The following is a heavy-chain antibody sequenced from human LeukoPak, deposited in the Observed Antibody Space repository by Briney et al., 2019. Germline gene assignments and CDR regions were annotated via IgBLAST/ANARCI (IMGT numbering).Heavy chain of an antibody. CDR1: GYTFTSDW. V-gene: IGHV5-51*01. Sequence: GESLKISCKGSGYTFTSDWIAWVRQMPCKGLEWIGIIYPGDSDNRNSPSFQGQVTISVDRSISTAYLQWSSLKASDTAMYYCARSITGTTGLFDYWGQGTLVTVSS. D-gene: IGHD1-7*01. CDR3: ARSITGTTGLFDY. J-gene: IGHJ4*02. CDR2: IYPGDSDN.